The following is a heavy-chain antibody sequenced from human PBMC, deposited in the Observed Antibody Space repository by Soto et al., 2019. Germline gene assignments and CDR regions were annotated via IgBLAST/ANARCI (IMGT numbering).Heavy chain of an antibody. CDR3: AKGSKQQLVRRDWFDP. J-gene: IGHJ5*02. V-gene: IGHV4-34*01. D-gene: IGHD6-13*01. CDR1: GGSFSNYY. Sequence: QVQLQQWGAGLLKPSETLSLTCAVYGGSFSNYYWSWVRQPPGKGLEWIGEINHSGSTNYNPSLTTRVTISVDTSKNQFSLTLSSVTAADTAVYYCAKGSKQQLVRRDWFDPWGQGALVTVSS. CDR2: INHSGST.